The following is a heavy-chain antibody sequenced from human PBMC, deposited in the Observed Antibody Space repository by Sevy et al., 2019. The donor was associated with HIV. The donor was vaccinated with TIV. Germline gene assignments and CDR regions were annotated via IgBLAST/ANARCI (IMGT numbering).Heavy chain of an antibody. Sequence: ASVKVSCKASGYTFTGYYIHWVRQAPGQGLEWMGWINPNTGGTNYAQKFQGRVTMTRDESTSSAYMELSGLGSDDTAVFYCARGPKGPNPIDYWGQGTLVTVSS. CDR3: ARGPKGPNPIDY. CDR1: GYTFTGYY. J-gene: IGHJ4*02. V-gene: IGHV1-2*02. CDR2: INPNTGGT.